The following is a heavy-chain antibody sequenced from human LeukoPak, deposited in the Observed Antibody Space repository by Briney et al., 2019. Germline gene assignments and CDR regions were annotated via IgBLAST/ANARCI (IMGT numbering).Heavy chain of an antibody. Sequence: SETLSLTCAVYGGSFSGYSWTWIRQPPGKGLEWIGEIDRSRSTNNNPSLKSRLTISVDTSKNQFPLKLSSVTAADTAVYYCARGSAAGLAYWGQGTLVTVSS. D-gene: IGHD6-13*01. CDR1: GGSFSGYS. V-gene: IGHV4-34*01. J-gene: IGHJ4*02. CDR3: ARGSAAGLAY. CDR2: IDRSRST.